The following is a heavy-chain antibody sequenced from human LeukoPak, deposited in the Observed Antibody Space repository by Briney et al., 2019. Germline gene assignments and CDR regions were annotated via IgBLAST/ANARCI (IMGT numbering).Heavy chain of an antibody. Sequence: PETLSLTCTVSSGSISSYYWSWIRQPAGKGLELIGRIYTSGTTNSNPSLKSRVTMSIDAPKNQFSLKLSSVTAADTAVYYCAAVYGDYVAYWGQGTLVTVSS. CDR1: SGSISSYY. CDR3: AAVYGDYVAY. D-gene: IGHD4-17*01. V-gene: IGHV4-4*07. CDR2: IYTSGTT. J-gene: IGHJ4*02.